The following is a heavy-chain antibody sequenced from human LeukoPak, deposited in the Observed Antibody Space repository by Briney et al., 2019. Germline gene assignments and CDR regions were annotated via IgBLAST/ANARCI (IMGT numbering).Heavy chain of an antibody. J-gene: IGHJ3*02. CDR2: ISSSSSYI. D-gene: IGHD1-1*01. V-gene: IGHV3-21*01. CDR1: GFTFSSYS. Sequence: PGGTLRLSCAASGFTFSSYSMNWVRQAPGKGLEWVSSISSSSSYIYYADSVKGRFTTSRDNAKNSLYLQMNSLRAEDTAVYYCARETTGAFDIWGQGTMVTVSS. CDR3: ARETTGAFDI.